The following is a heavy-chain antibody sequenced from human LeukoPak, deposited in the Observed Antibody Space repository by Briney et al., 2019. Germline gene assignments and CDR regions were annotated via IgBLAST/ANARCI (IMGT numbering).Heavy chain of an antibody. CDR3: AREKIAVAGTNWFDP. D-gene: IGHD6-19*01. V-gene: IGHV4-4*07. J-gene: IGHJ5*02. CDR2: IYTSGST. CDR1: GGSISSYY. Sequence: PSETLSLTCTVSGGSISSYYWSWIRQPAGKGLEWIGRIYTSGSTNYNPSLKSRVTMSVDTYKNQFSLKLSSVTAADTAVYYCAREKIAVAGTNWFDPWGQGTLVTVSS.